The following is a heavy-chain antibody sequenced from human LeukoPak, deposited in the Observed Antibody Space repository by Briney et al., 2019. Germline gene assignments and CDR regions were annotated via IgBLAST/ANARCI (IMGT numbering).Heavy chain of an antibody. CDR3: ARLYASIAADYYYMDV. J-gene: IGHJ6*03. Sequence: PSETLSLTCTVSGGSISSYYWSWIRQPPGKGLEWIGYIYTSGSTNYNPSLKSRVTISVDTSKNQFSLKLSSVTAADTAVYYCARLYASIAADYYYMDVRGKGTTVTVSS. CDR1: GGSISSYY. V-gene: IGHV4-4*09. CDR2: IYTSGST. D-gene: IGHD6-6*01.